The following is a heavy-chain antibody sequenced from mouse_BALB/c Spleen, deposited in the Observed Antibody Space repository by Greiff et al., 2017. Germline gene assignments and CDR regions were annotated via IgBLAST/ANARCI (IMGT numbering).Heavy chain of an antibody. CDR2: ISYSGST. V-gene: IGHV3-8*02. CDR3: ARGGYYDRAWFAY. CDR1: GDSITSGY. J-gene: IGHJ3*01. D-gene: IGHD2-4*01. Sequence: DVMLVESGPSLVKPSQTLSLTCSVTGDSITSGYWNWIRKFPGNKLEYMGYISYSGSTYYNPSLKSRISITRDTSKNQYYLQLNSVTTEDTATYYCARGGYYDRAWFAYWGQGTLVTVSA.